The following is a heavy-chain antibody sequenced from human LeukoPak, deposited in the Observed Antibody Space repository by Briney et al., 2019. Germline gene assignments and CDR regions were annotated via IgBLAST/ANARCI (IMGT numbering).Heavy chain of an antibody. CDR1: VGSFSGYY. J-gene: IGHJ4*02. V-gene: IGHV4-34*01. CDR3: ARGYSSSWYMGD. CDR2: INHSGST. Sequence: SETLSLTCAVCVGSFSGYYACWIRDPPGKGLECVGEINHSGSTNYNPSLKSRVTISVDTTKNQFSLKLSSVTAADTAVYYCARGYSSSWYMGDWGQGTLVTVSS. D-gene: IGHD6-13*01.